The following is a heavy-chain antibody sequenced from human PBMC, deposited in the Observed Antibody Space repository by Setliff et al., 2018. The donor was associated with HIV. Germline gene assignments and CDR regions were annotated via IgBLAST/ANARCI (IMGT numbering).Heavy chain of an antibody. V-gene: IGHV4-59*01. CDR1: GGSISSYS. D-gene: IGHD6-13*01. CDR3: ARGSSWQYYYYYYMDV. J-gene: IGHJ6*03. CDR2: IYYSGST. Sequence: LSLTCSVSGGSISSYSCSWIRQPPGKGLEWIGYIYYSGSTNYNPSLKSRVTISVDTSKNQFSLKLSSVTAADTAVYYCARGSSWQYYYYYYMDVWGKGTTVTVSS.